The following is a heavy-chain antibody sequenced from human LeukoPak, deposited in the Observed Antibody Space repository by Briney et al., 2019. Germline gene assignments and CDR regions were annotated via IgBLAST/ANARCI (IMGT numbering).Heavy chain of an antibody. Sequence: GGSLRLSCAASGFSFSIYWMSWVRQAPGKGLEWVSSISSSSSYITYADSVKGRFTISRDNAKNSLYLQMHSLRAEDTAVYYCARDSQAVGTDFDYWGQGTLVTVSS. D-gene: IGHD6-13*01. CDR1: GFSFSIYW. CDR2: ISSSSSYI. J-gene: IGHJ4*02. CDR3: ARDSQAVGTDFDY. V-gene: IGHV3-21*01.